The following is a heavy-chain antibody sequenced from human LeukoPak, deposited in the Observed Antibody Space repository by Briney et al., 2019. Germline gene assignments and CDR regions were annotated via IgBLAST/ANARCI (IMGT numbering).Heavy chain of an antibody. CDR3: ARAGSGGGYFDY. CDR1: GGSISSYY. CDR2: IYYSGST. V-gene: IGHV4-59*01. Sequence: SETLSLTCTVSGGSISSYYWSWIRQPPGKGLEWIGYIYYSGSTNYNPSLKSRVTISVDTSKNQFSLKLSSVTAADTAVHYCARAGSGGGYFDYWGQGTLVTVSS. D-gene: IGHD2-15*01. J-gene: IGHJ4*02.